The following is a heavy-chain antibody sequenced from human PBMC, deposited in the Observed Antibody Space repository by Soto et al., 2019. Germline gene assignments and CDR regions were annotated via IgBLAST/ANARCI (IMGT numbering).Heavy chain of an antibody. CDR2: TYHRGST. Sequence: KTSETLSLTCSVSGVSISSYFWSWIRQPPGRGLEWIGYTYHRGSTNYSPSLRSRVAISLDTSENQFSLKVSSVTAADTAVYYCARIGGYHGPPDYWGQGTPVTVSS. D-gene: IGHD3-16*02. CDR3: ARIGGYHGPPDY. J-gene: IGHJ4*02. CDR1: GVSISSYF. V-gene: IGHV4-59*01.